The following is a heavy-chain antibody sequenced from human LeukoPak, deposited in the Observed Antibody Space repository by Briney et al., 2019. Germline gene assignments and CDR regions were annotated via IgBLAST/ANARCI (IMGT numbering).Heavy chain of an antibody. D-gene: IGHD4-17*01. V-gene: IGHV6-1*01. J-gene: IGHJ5*02. CDR2: TYYRSKWYN. CDR1: GDSVSSNSAA. CDR3: ARYGDGWFDP. Sequence: SQTLSLTCAISGDSVSSNSAAWIRQSPSRGLEWLGRTYYRSKWYNDYAVSVKSRITINPDTSKNQFSLQPNSVTPEDTAVYYCARYGDGWFDPWGQGTLVTVSS.